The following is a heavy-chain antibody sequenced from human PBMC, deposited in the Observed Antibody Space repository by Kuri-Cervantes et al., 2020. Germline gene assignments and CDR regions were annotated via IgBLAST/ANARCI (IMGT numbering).Heavy chain of an antibody. Sequence: ASVKVSCKASGGTFSSYAISWVRQAPGQGLEWMGWINPNSGGTNYAQKFQGRVTMARDTSINTAYMELRRLRSDDTAVYYCAREVRDFDDPRGDYWGQGTLVTVSS. J-gene: IGHJ4*02. CDR3: AREVRDFDDPRGDY. D-gene: IGHD4-23*01. CDR2: INPNSGGT. CDR1: GGTFSSYA. V-gene: IGHV1-2*02.